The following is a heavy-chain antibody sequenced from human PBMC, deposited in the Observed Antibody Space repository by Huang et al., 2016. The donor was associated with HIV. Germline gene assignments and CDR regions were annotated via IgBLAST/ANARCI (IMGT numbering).Heavy chain of an antibody. J-gene: IGHJ3*01. V-gene: IGHV1-69*13. CDR1: GDTFSSYA. CDR2: SIPICATT. Sequence: QVHLVQSGAEVKKPGSSVKVSCKASGDTFSSYAISWVRQAPGQGLEWRGGSIPICATTMYAKNFQGRVTGTADESTNTVYMGLRSLRSDATAVYYCARHWRVGTIIDPGGAFDVWGQGTMVTVSS. CDR3: ARHWRVGTIIDPGGAFDV. D-gene: IGHD1-26*01.